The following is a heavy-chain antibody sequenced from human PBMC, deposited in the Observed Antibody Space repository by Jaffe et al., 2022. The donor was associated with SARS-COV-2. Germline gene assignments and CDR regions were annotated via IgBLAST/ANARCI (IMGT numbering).Heavy chain of an antibody. CDR3: TTDFWPTTVRKPYYYGMDV. J-gene: IGHJ6*02. V-gene: IGHV3-15*01. CDR2: IKSKTDGGTT. CDR1: GFTFSNAW. D-gene: IGHD4-17*01. Sequence: EVQLVESGGGLVKPGGSLRLSCAASGFTFSNAWMSWVRQAPGKGLEWVGRIKSKTDGGTTDYAAPVKGRFTISRDDSKNTLYLQMNSLKTEDTAVYYCTTDFWPTTVRKPYYYGMDVWGQGTTVTVSS.